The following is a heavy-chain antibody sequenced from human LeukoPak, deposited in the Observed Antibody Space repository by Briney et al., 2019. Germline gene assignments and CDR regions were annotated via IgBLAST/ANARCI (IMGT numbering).Heavy chain of an antibody. CDR3: ARGRGSSGWYFDY. CDR2: INHSGST. V-gene: IGHV4-34*01. Sequence: PSETLSLTCAVYGGSFSGYYWSWIRQPTGKGLEWIGEINHSGSTNYNPSLKSRVTISVDTSKNQFSLKLSSVTAADTAVYYCARGRGSSGWYFDYWGQGTLVTVSS. D-gene: IGHD6-19*01. CDR1: GGSFSGYY. J-gene: IGHJ4*02.